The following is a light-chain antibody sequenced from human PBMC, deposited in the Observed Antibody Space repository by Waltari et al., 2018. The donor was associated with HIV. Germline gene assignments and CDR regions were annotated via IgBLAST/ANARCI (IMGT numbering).Light chain of an antibody. Sequence: QSALTQPASVSGSPGQSITISCTGTSSDVGSYNLVSWYQKHPGKAPKLMIYEVNKRPSWVSNRFSGSKSGNTASRTISGLQAEDEADYYCCSYAGSSSYVFGSGTKVTVL. CDR2: EVN. J-gene: IGLJ1*01. CDR1: SSDVGSYNL. V-gene: IGLV2-23*02. CDR3: CSYAGSSSYV.